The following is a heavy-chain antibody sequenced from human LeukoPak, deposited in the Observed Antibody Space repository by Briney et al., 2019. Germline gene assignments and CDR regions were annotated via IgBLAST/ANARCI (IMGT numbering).Heavy chain of an antibody. J-gene: IGHJ4*01. CDR3: ARDGTAAGLYFDL. V-gene: IGHV3-7*01. Sequence: GGSLRLSCAVSGFTFSSYWMNWVRQAPGKGLEWVASIRQDGGEKSYVDSVKGRFTISRDNTKNSLYLQMSSLRAEDTAVYYCARDGTAAGLYFDLWGQGALVTVSS. CDR1: GFTFSSYW. CDR2: IRQDGGEK. D-gene: IGHD6-13*01.